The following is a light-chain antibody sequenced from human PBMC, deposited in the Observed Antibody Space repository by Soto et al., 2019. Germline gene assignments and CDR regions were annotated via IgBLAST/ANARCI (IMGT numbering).Light chain of an antibody. CDR2: GVS. J-gene: IGLJ3*02. Sequence: QSALTQPASVSGSPGQSITISCTGTASDIGNYNYVSWYQLHPGKAPKLLIYGVSNRPSGVSNRFSGSKSGNAASLTIPGLQAEDEADYYCSSYTAYTTLWVFGGGTKVTVL. CDR3: SSYTAYTTLWV. CDR1: ASDIGNYNY. V-gene: IGLV2-14*01.